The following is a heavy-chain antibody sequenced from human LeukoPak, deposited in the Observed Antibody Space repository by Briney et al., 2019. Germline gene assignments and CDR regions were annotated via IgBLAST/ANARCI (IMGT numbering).Heavy chain of an antibody. CDR2: IILMFGTT. CDR3: TRDEYKGSATFNY. J-gene: IGHJ4*02. V-gene: IGHV1-69*13. Sequence: SVKVSWKASGGTFRSAAMSWVRQAPVQGLDWVGHIILMFGTTTYAQKFQGRVTISADESTTTVYMELSSLTSDDTAIYYCTRDEYKGSATFNYWGQGTQVIVSS. CDR1: GGTFRSAA. D-gene: IGHD2/OR15-2a*01.